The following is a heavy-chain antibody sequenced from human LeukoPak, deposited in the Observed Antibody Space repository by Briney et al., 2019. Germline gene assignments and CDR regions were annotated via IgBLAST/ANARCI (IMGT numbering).Heavy chain of an antibody. CDR3: AKRAVAGKEGGRRNYFDY. CDR2: IWYDGSNK. D-gene: IGHD6-19*01. Sequence: GGSLRLSCAASGFTFSSYGMHWVRHAPGKGLEWVAVIWYDGSNKYYADSVKGRFTISRDNSKNTLYLQMNSVRAEDTAVYYCAKRAVAGKEGGRRNYFDYWGQGTLVTVSS. CDR1: GFTFSSYG. V-gene: IGHV3-33*06. J-gene: IGHJ4*02.